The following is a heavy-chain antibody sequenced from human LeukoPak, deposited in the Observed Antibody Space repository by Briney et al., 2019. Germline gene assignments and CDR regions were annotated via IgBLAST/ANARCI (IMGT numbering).Heavy chain of an antibody. V-gene: IGHV1-69*05. D-gene: IGHD4-17*01. CDR2: IIPIFGTA. CDR1: GYTFTSYA. Sequence: SVKVSCKASGYTFTSYAISWVRQAPGQGLEWMGGIIPIFGTANYAQKFQGRVTITTDESTSTAYMELSSLRSEDTAVYYCARDSSGGDYGLAVYDAFDIWGQGTMVTVSS. CDR3: ARDSSGGDYGLAVYDAFDI. J-gene: IGHJ3*02.